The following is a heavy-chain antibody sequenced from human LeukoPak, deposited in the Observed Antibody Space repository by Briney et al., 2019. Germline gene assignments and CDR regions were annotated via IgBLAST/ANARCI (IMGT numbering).Heavy chain of an antibody. Sequence: GGSLRLSCAASGFTFSSYATSWVRQAPGKGLEWVSTISGSGGNTYHADSVRGRFTISRDNSKNTLYLQMNSLRAEDTAIYYCAKVSWANYFDYWGQGTLVTVSS. CDR1: GFTFSSYA. CDR3: AKVSWANYFDY. CDR2: ISGSGGNT. J-gene: IGHJ4*02. D-gene: IGHD6-13*01. V-gene: IGHV3-23*01.